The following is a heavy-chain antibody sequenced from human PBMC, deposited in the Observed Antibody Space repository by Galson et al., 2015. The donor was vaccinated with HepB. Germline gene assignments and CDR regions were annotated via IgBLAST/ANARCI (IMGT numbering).Heavy chain of an antibody. CDR2: FDPEDGET. J-gene: IGHJ3*02. CDR3: ATGKETWDSGAFDI. Sequence: SVKVSCKVSGYTLTELSMHWVRQAPGKGLEWMGGFDPEDGETIYAQKFQGRATMTEDTSTDTAYMELSSLRSEDTAVYYCATGKETWDSGAFDIWGQGTMVTVSS. V-gene: IGHV1-24*01. CDR1: GYTLTELS. D-gene: IGHD1-26*01.